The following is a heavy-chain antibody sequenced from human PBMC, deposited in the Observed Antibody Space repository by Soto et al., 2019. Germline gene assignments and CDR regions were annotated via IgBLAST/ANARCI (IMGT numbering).Heavy chain of an antibody. Sequence: EVQLLESGGGLVQPGGSLRLSCAASGFTFSSYAMGWVRQAPWKGLEWVSGIRGSGGSTHYADSVKGRFTISRDNSKNTLYLQMNNLRAEDTAVYYCAKDEGDYYSNYPDYWGQGTLVTVSS. V-gene: IGHV3-23*01. CDR1: GFTFSSYA. CDR2: IRGSGGST. CDR3: AKDEGDYYSNYPDY. D-gene: IGHD4-4*01. J-gene: IGHJ4*02.